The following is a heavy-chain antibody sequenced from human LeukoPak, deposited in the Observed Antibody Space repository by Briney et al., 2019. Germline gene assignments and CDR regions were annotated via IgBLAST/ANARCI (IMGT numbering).Heavy chain of an antibody. CDR3: ARATWHDAFDI. V-gene: IGHV7-4-1*02. CDR2: IDTNTGNP. J-gene: IGHJ3*02. Sequence: GASVKVSCKASGYTFTSNALGWVRQAPGQGLEWMGWIDTNTGNPTYAQGFTGRFVFSLDTSVSTAYLQISSLKAEDTAVYYCARATWHDAFDIWGQGTMVTVSS. D-gene: IGHD3-16*01. CDR1: GYTFTSNA.